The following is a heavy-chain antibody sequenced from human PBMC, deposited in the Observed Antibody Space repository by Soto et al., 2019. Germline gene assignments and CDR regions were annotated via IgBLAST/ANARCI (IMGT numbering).Heavy chain of an antibody. CDR1: GYTFTSYD. V-gene: IGHV1-8*01. CDR3: AREKTSYGMDV. Sequence: QVQLVQSGAEVKKPGASVKVSCKASGYTFTSYDINWVRQATGQGREWMGWMNPNSGNTGYAQKFQGRVTMTKNTSKSTAYMELSSLRSEDAAVYYCAREKTSYGMDVWGQGTTVTVSS. J-gene: IGHJ6*02. CDR2: MNPNSGNT.